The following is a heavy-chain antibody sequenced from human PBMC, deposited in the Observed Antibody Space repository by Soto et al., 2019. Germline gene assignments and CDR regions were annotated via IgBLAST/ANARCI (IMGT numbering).Heavy chain of an antibody. Sequence: ASVKVSCKASGGTFSSHAISWVRQAPGRGLEWMGGIIPIFGTTNYAQNFRARVTITADESTSTAYMELSSLTSEDTAVYYCGSVGYCSSTNCLFYYYHYGMDVWGQGATVTVSS. CDR1: GGTFSSHA. CDR2: IIPIFGTT. CDR3: GSVGYCSSTNCLFYYYHYGMDV. J-gene: IGHJ6*02. V-gene: IGHV1-69*13. D-gene: IGHD2-2*03.